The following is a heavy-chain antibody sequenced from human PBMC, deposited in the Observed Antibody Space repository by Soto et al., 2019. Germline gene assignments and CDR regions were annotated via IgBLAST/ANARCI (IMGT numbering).Heavy chain of an antibody. CDR2: ISGGGDTT. J-gene: IGHJ4*02. V-gene: IGHV3-23*01. CDR1: GFTFNNYA. CDR3: AKRRGGSGSLTPRVDF. D-gene: IGHD3-10*01. Sequence: EVQLLESGGGLVQPGGSLRLSCAASGFTFNNYAMTWVRQAPGKGLEWVSAISGGGDTTSYADSVRGRFTVPRDGSKNTLYLQMSSLRAEDTALYYCAKRRGGSGSLTPRVDFWGQGTLVTVSS.